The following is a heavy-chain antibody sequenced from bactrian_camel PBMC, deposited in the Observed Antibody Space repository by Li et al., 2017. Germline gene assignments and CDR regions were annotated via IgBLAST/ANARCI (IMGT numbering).Heavy chain of an antibody. CDR1: EFTFSIHA. Sequence: VQLVESGGGLVQPGESLILSCVASEFTFSIHAMTWVRQAPGKGLEWVSSINSAADTTYYSDSVKGRFIISKVEDASADTVYLQMNNLKPEDTAMYICGGGGDCVYASWGQGTQVTVS. J-gene: IGHJ4*01. V-gene: IGHV3S35*01. CDR3: GGGGDCVYAS. D-gene: IGHD2*01. CDR2: INSAADTT.